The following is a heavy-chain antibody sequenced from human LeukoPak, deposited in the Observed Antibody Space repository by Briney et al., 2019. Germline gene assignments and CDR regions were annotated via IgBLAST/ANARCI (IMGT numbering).Heavy chain of an antibody. D-gene: IGHD2-8*01. J-gene: IGHJ4*02. Sequence: SETLSLTCTVSGDSIIGYYWSWIRQSPGKGLEWIGYIYYSGSTNFNPSLRTRVSMPIDRSKNQFSLRLTSVTAADTAVYYCARPRICTSGNCQHEYWGQGTLVTVSS. CDR2: IYYSGST. CDR3: ARPRICTSGNCQHEY. CDR1: GDSIIGYY. V-gene: IGHV4-59*08.